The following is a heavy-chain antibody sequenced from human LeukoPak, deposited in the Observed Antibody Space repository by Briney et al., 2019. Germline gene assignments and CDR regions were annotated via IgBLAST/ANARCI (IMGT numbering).Heavy chain of an antibody. J-gene: IGHJ6*03. CDR3: ARDRGEGYYYYYMDV. CDR2: IIPIFGTA. D-gene: IGHD6-25*01. V-gene: IGHV1-69*13. Sequence: SVKVSCKASGGTFSSYAISWVRQAPGQGLEWMGGIIPIFGTANYAQKFQGRVTLTADESTSTAYMELSSLRSEDTAVYYCARDRGEGYYYYYMDVWGKGTTVTVSS. CDR1: GGTFSSYA.